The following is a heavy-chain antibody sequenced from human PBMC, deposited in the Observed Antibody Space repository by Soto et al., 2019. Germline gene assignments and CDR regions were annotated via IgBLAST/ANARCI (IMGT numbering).Heavy chain of an antibody. D-gene: IGHD3-22*01. V-gene: IGHV5-51*01. CDR2: IYPGDSDT. J-gene: IGHJ3*02. CDR3: ARPFYDTTGYHDAFDI. Sequence: RGESLKISCKGSGYSFATYWIGWVRQMPGKGLEWMGIIYPGDSDTRYSPSFQGQVTISADKSISTAFLQWSSLKASDTAMYYCARPFYDTTGYHDAFDIWGQGTMVTVSS. CDR1: GYSFATYW.